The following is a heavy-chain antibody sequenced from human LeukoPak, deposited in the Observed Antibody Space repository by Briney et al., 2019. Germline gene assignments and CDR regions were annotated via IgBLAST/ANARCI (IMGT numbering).Heavy chain of an antibody. CDR3: ARKLAGSYGH. D-gene: IGHD5-18*01. J-gene: IGHJ4*02. Sequence: AGGSLRLSCGASGFTFSSYSMNWVRQAPGKGLEWVSSISSSSSYIYYADSVKGRFTISRDNAKNSLYLQMNSLRAEDTAVYYCARKLAGSYGHWGQGTLVTVSS. CDR1: GFTFSSYS. V-gene: IGHV3-21*01. CDR2: ISSSSSYI.